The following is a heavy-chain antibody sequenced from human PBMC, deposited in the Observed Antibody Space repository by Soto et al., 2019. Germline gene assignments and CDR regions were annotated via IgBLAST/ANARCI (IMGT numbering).Heavy chain of an antibody. V-gene: IGHV4-34*01. J-gene: IGHJ4*02. CDR2: IDGSGNT. CDR3: VGARGRLVGFDY. Sequence: QVQLQQWGAGLLKPSETLSLTCAVNSESLSGYYWSWIRQSPGKGLGWIGEIDGSGNTNYSPSLRSRVPMSVDTSKKHFSLTLNSVSAADAAAYYCVGARGRLVGFDYWGQGSLVTVSS. CDR1: SESLSGYY. D-gene: IGHD1-26*01.